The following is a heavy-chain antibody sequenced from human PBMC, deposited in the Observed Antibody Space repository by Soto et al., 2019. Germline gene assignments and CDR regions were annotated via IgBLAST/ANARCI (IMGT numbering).Heavy chain of an antibody. CDR1: GGSISSYY. V-gene: IGHV4-59*01. Sequence: SETLSRTCTVSGGSISSYYWSGIRQPPGKGLEWIGYIYYSGITNYNPSLKSRVTISVDTSKNQFSLKLSSVTAADTAVYYCARGCSSTSCWYYYYGMDVWGQGTTVTVSS. CDR2: IYYSGIT. D-gene: IGHD2-2*01. CDR3: ARGCSSTSCWYYYYGMDV. J-gene: IGHJ6*02.